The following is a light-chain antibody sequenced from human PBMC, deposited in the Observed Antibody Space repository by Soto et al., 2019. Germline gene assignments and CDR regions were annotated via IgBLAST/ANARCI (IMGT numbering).Light chain of an antibody. J-gene: IGLJ3*02. CDR3: PSYTSISTLL. Sequence: QSALTQPASGSGSPGQSITISCTGTSSDVGSYNYVSWYQQHPGKAPKLMSYEVRNRPSEVSNRFSGSKSGITASLTISGLQADDEAIYYCPSYTSISTLLFGGGTQLTVL. V-gene: IGLV2-14*01. CDR1: SSDVGSYNY. CDR2: EVR.